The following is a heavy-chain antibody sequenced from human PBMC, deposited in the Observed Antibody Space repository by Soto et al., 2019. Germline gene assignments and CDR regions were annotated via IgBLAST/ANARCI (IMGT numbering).Heavy chain of an antibody. CDR2: IDPSDSYT. D-gene: IGHD2-15*01. J-gene: IGHJ3*02. V-gene: IGHV5-10-1*01. Sequence: GESLKISCKGSGYSFTSYWISWVRQMPGKGLEWMGRIDPSDSYTNYSPSFQGHVTISADKSISTAYLQWSSLKASDTAMYYCASSLGYCSGGSCRAAFDIWGEGTMVTVSS. CDR3: ASSLGYCSGGSCRAAFDI. CDR1: GYSFTSYW.